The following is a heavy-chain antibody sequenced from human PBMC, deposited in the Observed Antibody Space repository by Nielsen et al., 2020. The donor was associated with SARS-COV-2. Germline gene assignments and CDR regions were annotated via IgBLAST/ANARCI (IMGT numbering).Heavy chain of an antibody. CDR2: ISYDGRNI. V-gene: IGHV3-30*04. CDR1: GFTFSNYA. Sequence: GGSLRLSCAASGFTFSNYAMHWVRQAPGKGLEWVAVISYDGRNIYYTASVKGRFTISRDNAGKSLYLQMNSLRAEDTAVYYCARDAAYSRFDYWGQGTLVTVSS. J-gene: IGHJ4*02. CDR3: ARDAAYSRFDY. D-gene: IGHD4-11*01.